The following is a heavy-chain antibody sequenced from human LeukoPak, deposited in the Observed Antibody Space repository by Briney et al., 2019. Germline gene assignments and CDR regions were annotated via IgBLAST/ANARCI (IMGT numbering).Heavy chain of an antibody. J-gene: IGHJ4*02. CDR3: ANPDIVVVPAASTD. D-gene: IGHD2-2*01. V-gene: IGHV3-30*02. CDR1: GFTFGDYA. Sequence: GRSLRLSCTASGFTFGDYAMSWVRQAPGKGLEWVAFIRYDGSNKYYADSVKGRFTISRDNSKNTLYLQMNSLRAEDTAVYYCANPDIVVVPAASTDWGQGTLVTVSS. CDR2: IRYDGSNK.